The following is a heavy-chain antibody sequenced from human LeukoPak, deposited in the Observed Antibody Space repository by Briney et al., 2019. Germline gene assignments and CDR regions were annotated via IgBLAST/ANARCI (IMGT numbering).Heavy chain of an antibody. CDR3: ARIHFYYYYYGMDV. V-gene: IGHV3-7*01. CDR1: GFTFSSYW. D-gene: IGHD5-18*01. Sequence: GSLRLSCAASGFTFSSYWMSWVRQAPGKGLEWVANIKQDGSEKYYVDSVKGRFTISRDNAKNSLYLQMNSLRAEDTAVYYCARIHFYYYYYGMDVWGQGTTVTVSS. J-gene: IGHJ6*02. CDR2: IKQDGSEK.